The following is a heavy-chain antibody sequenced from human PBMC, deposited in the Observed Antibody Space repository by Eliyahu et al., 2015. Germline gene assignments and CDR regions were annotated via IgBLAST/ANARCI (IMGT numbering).Heavy chain of an antibody. J-gene: IGHJ4*02. CDR2: VSYNGST. CDR1: GGSVTSGRYY. Sequence: QVQLQESXPGRVKPSETLSLTCTVSGGSVTSGRYYWTWIRQPPGKGLEWIGYVSYNGSTNYNPSLKSRVAISVDSSNNRVSLRLTSVTAADTAVYYCARETSAFYRDFDYWGQGTLVTVSS. D-gene: IGHD2/OR15-2a*01. CDR3: ARETSAFYRDFDY. V-gene: IGHV4-61*01.